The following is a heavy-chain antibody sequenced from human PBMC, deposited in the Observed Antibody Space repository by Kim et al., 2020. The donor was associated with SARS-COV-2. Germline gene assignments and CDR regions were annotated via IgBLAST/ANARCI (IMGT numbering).Heavy chain of an antibody. Sequence: SETLSLTCTVSGGSISSSSRYWGWIRQPPGKGLEWIGHISYSESTYYNPSLKSRVTISVDTSKNQFSLRLTSVSAADTAVYYCARGLTRREGWGNWFDP. D-gene: IGHD3-16*01. CDR1: GGSISSSSRY. CDR2: ISYSEST. V-gene: IGHV4-39*01. J-gene: IGHJ5*02. CDR3: ARGLTRREGWGNWFDP.